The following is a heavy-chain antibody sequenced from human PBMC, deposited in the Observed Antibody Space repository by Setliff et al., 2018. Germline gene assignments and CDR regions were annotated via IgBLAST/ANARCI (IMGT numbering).Heavy chain of an antibody. J-gene: IGHJ4*02. Sequence: PGGSLRLSCAAPELIFSHTWMNWVRQAPGKGLEWGGRIKGQTDGGTTDYAAPVKRRCSISRDSSTNRVYLQKNSLRAEDTAVYYCAKEGDTGPPNWYSYDYWGQGTLVTVSS. CDR1: ELIFSHTW. V-gene: IGHV3-15*01. CDR2: IKGQTDGGTT. CDR3: AKEGDTGPPNWYSYDY. D-gene: IGHD2-21*02.